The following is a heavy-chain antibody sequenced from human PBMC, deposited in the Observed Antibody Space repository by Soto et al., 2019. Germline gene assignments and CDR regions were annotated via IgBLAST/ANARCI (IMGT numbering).Heavy chain of an antibody. V-gene: IGHV1-18*01. CDR2: ISAYNGNT. CDR3: ARDFGNVLSAPGAVFDY. CDR1: GYTFYSYG. D-gene: IGHD3-16*01. Sequence: QVQLVQSGAAVKKPGASVKVSCKASGYTFYSYGISWVRQAPGQGPAWMGWISAYNGNTKYAQKLQGRATMTTDTSTSPAYVELRSLRSDDTAVYYCARDFGNVLSAPGAVFDYWGQGTLVTVSS. J-gene: IGHJ4*02.